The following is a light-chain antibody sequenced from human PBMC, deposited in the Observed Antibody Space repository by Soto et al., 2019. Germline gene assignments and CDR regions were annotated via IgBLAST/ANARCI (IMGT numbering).Light chain of an antibody. Sequence: QSVLTQPPSVSSAPGHEVTIACSGSSYNIGGNYVSWYVQLPGTAPKFLIYGNNKRPSGIPDRFSGSKSGTSATLGITGLQTEDEADYYCATWDSSLGSVVFGGGTQL. V-gene: IGLV1-51*01. CDR3: ATWDSSLGSVV. CDR1: SYNIGGNY. J-gene: IGLJ3*02. CDR2: GNN.